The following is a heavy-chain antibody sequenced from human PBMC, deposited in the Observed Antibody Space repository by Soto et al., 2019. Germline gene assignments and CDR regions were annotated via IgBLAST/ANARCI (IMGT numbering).Heavy chain of an antibody. V-gene: IGHV3-30*18. Sequence: GGSLRLSCEASGFTLRSYGMYWVRQAPGKGLEWVALISYDGSNEYYADSVKGRFSISRDNGKNTLSLQMNSLRAEDTAVYYCAKDRGFYGSGTHSTIDHWGQGTLVTVSS. J-gene: IGHJ4*02. CDR1: GFTLRSYG. CDR3: AKDRGFYGSGTHSTIDH. CDR2: ISYDGSNE. D-gene: IGHD3-10*01.